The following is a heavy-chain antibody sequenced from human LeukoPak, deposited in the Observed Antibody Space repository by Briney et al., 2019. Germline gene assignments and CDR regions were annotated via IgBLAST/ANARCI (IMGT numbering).Heavy chain of an antibody. CDR1: GYTFNGYY. Sequence: GASVKVSCKASGYTFNGYYMHWGRQAPGQGLGGRGWINPNSGGTNYAQKFQGRVTMTRDTSISTAYMELSRLRSDDTAVYYCATAAPKRAIAYWGQGTLVTVSS. V-gene: IGHV1-2*02. CDR3: ATAAPKRAIAY. D-gene: IGHD1-26*01. J-gene: IGHJ4*02. CDR2: INPNSGGT.